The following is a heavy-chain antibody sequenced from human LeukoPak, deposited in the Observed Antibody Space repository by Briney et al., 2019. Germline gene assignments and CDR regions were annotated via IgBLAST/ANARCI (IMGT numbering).Heavy chain of an antibody. J-gene: IGHJ4*02. D-gene: IGHD5-12*01. CDR1: GFTFSSYS. CDR2: ISSSSSYI. V-gene: IGHV3-21*01. CDR3: ARDEDSGYDYFDY. Sequence: GGSLRLSCAASGFTFSSYSMNWVRQAPGKGLEWVSSISSSSSYIYYADSVKGRFTISRDNAKNSLYLQMNSLRAEDTAVYYCARDEDSGYDYFDYWGQGTLVTVSS.